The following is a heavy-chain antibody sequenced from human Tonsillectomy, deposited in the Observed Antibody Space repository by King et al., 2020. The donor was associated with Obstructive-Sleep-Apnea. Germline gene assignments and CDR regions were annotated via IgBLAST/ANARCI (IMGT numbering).Heavy chain of an antibody. CDR1: GFTFSSYG. V-gene: IGHV3-64*01. Sequence: EVQLVESGGGLVQPGGSLRLSCAASGFTFSSYGMHWVRQAPGKGLEFVSAISNDGGSTFYANSVKGRFTISRDNSKNTPYLQMGSLRAEDMAVYYCARARGSYSLDYWGQGTLVTVSS. CDR2: ISNDGGST. J-gene: IGHJ4*02. D-gene: IGHD1-26*01. CDR3: ARARGSYSLDY.